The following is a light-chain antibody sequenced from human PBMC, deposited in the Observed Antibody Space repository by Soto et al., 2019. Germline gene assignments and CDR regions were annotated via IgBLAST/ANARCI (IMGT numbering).Light chain of an antibody. Sequence: AIQLTQSPSSLSASVGDRVTITCRASQAIRSALGWYQQKPGKVPKLLIYAASTLQSGVPSRFSGSGFGTDFTLTISSLQPEDFATYYCQQANSFPWTFGQGTKVEIK. V-gene: IGKV1-6*01. J-gene: IGKJ1*01. CDR1: QAIRSA. CDR2: AAS. CDR3: QQANSFPWT.